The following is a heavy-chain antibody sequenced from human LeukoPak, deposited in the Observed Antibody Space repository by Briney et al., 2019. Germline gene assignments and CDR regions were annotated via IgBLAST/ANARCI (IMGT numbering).Heavy chain of an antibody. CDR3: ARLGYYYDSSGYYYFDY. CDR1: GGSITTTNF. CDR2: ISLRGRT. D-gene: IGHD3-22*01. V-gene: IGHV4-4*02. J-gene: IGHJ4*02. Sequence: SETLSLTCGVSGGSITTTNFWSWVRQPPGGGLEWIGEISLRGRTQYNPSLKSRVNISIDESKNHLYLSLASVTAADTAVYYCARLGYYYDSSGYYYFDYWGQGTLVTVSS.